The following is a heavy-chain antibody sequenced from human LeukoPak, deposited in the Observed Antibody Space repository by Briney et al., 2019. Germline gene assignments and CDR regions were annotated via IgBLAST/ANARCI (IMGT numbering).Heavy chain of an antibody. Sequence: GGSLRLSCAASGFTVSSNYMSWVRQAPGKGLEWVSVIYSGGSTYYADSVKGRFTISRDNSKNTLYLQMNSLRAEDTAVYYCARDAAVQQLGYYYYYMDVWGKGTTVTVSS. CDR3: ARDAAVQQLGYYYYYMDV. CDR1: GFTVSSNY. J-gene: IGHJ6*03. D-gene: IGHD6-13*01. CDR2: IYSGGST. V-gene: IGHV3-53*01.